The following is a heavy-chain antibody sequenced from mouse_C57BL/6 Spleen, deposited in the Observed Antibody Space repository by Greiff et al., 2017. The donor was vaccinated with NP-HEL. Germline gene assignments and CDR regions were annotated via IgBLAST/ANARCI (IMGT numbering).Heavy chain of an antibody. V-gene: IGHV1-31*01. D-gene: IGHD3-2*02. CDR3: AISSGYDAMDY. J-gene: IGHJ4*01. CDR2: IYPYNGVS. Sequence: DVQLQESGPELVKPGASVKISCKASGYSFTGYYMHWVKQSHGNILDWIGYIYPYNGVSSYNQKFKGKATLTVDKSSSTAYMELRSLTSEDSAVYYCAISSGYDAMDYWGQGTSVTVSS. CDR1: GYSFTGYY.